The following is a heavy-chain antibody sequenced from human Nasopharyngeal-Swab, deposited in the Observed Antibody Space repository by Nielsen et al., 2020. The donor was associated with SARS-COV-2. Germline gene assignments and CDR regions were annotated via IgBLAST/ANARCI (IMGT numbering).Heavy chain of an antibody. CDR2: ISDDGSNK. V-gene: IGHV3-30*03. CDR1: GFTFSSYG. CDR3: ARQTGYGDYDWYFDL. D-gene: IGHD4-17*01. J-gene: IGHJ2*01. Sequence: GGSLRLSCAASGFTFSSYGMHWFRQAPGKGLEWVAVISDDGSNKYYTDSVKGRFTISRDNSKNTLYLQMNSLRAEDTAVYYCARQTGYGDYDWYFDLWGRGTLVTVSS.